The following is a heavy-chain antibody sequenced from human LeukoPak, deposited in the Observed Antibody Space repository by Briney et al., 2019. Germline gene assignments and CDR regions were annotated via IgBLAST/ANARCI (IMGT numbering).Heavy chain of an antibody. CDR2: IYYSGST. D-gene: IGHD3-22*01. CDR1: GGSISSSSHY. CDR3: ARRPFYYYDSSGYYDY. V-gene: IGHV4-39*01. J-gene: IGHJ4*02. Sequence: SETLSLTCTVSGGSISSSSHYWGWIRQPPGKGLEWIGSIYYSGSTYYNPSLKSRVTISVDTSKNQFSLKLSSVTAADTAVYYCARRPFYYYDSSGYYDYWGQGTLVTVSS.